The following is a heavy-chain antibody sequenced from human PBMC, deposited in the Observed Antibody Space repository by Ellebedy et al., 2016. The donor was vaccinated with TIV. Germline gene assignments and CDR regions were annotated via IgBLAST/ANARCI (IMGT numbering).Heavy chain of an antibody. Sequence: SETLSLTCTVSGGSISSSSYYWGWIRQPPGKGLEWIGSIYYSGSTYYNPSLKSRVTISVDTSKNQFSLKLSSVTAADTAVYYCARTIIAVAGTESPYFDYWGQGTLVTVSS. V-gene: IGHV4-39*07. J-gene: IGHJ4*02. CDR2: IYYSGST. D-gene: IGHD6-19*01. CDR3: ARTIIAVAGTESPYFDY. CDR1: GGSISSSSYY.